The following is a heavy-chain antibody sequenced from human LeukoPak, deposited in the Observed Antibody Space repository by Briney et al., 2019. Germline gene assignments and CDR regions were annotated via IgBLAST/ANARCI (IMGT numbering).Heavy chain of an antibody. D-gene: IGHD3-10*01. CDR2: TKAKVDNYVT. CDR1: GFTFSGYW. Sequence: GGSLRLSCAGSGFTFSGYWMHWVRQTPGKGLEWIGRTKAKVDNYVTEYAASVKGRFTISRDESKSSLYLQMNSLKTEDTAVYYCARDNIGSYDYWGQGTRVTVSS. CDR3: ARDNIGSYDY. J-gene: IGHJ4*02. V-gene: IGHV3-72*01.